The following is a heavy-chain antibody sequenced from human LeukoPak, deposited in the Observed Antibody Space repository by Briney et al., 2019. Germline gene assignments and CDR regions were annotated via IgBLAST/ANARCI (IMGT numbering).Heavy chain of an antibody. Sequence: GASVKVSCKASGYIFTGYYMHWVRQAPGQGLEWMGWINSKSGGTNYAQKFQGRVTMTRDTSITTAYMELSRLRSDDTAVYYCASGVVAPRERVTINSDAFDIWGQGTMVTVSS. D-gene: IGHD2-15*01. CDR3: ASGVVAPRERVTINSDAFDI. CDR1: GYIFTGYY. V-gene: IGHV1-2*02. CDR2: INSKSGGT. J-gene: IGHJ3*02.